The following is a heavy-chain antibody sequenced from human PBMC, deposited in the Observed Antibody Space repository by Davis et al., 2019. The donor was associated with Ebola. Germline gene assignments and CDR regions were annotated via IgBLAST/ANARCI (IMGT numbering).Heavy chain of an antibody. D-gene: IGHD3-10*01. Sequence: SVKVSCKASGGTFSSYAISWVRQAPGQGLEWMGGIIPIFGTASYAQKFQGRVTMTEDTSTDTAYMELSSLRSEDTAVYYCATEHGSGGDAFDIWGQGTMVTVSS. J-gene: IGHJ3*02. V-gene: IGHV1-69*06. CDR3: ATEHGSGGDAFDI. CDR2: IIPIFGTA. CDR1: GGTFSSYA.